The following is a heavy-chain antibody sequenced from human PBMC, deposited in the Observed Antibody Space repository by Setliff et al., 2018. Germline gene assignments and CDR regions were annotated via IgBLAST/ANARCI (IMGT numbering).Heavy chain of an antibody. CDR1: GDFINNVDLY. CDR3: ARNPASFQYSFDH. V-gene: IGHV4-39*07. CDR2: IYYDGTT. Sequence: PSETLSLTCTVSGDFINNVDLYWGWVRQPPGKGPEWLGTIYYDGTTHYSPSLESRVTISVDTTKNQFSLRLTSVTAADTAVYYCARNPASFQYSFDHWGRGTLVTVSS. J-gene: IGHJ2*01. D-gene: IGHD5-12*01.